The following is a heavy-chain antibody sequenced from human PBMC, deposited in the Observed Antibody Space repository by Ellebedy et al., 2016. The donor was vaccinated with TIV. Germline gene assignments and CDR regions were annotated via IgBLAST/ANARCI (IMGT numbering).Heavy chain of an antibody. Sequence: SETLSLXCAVSGYPITQGYYFGWIRQPPGKGLEWIGSVYLGGSAYYNPSLNSRATISADTSKNHFSLTLTSVTAADTAVYYCARALYSSGWYWAFEIWGQGTVVTVSS. CDR1: GYPITQGYY. CDR2: VYLGGSA. J-gene: IGHJ3*02. D-gene: IGHD6-19*01. V-gene: IGHV4-38-2*01. CDR3: ARALYSSGWYWAFEI.